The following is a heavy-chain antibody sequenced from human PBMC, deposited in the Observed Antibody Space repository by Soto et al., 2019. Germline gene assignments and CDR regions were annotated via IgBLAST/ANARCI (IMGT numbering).Heavy chain of an antibody. J-gene: IGHJ3*02. V-gene: IGHV4-59*01. D-gene: IGHD3-16*01. Sequence: PSETLSLTCTVSGGSISSYYWSWIRQPPGKGLEWIGYIYYSGSTNYNPSLKSRVTISVDTSKNQFSLKLSSVTAADTAVYYCARVDRLTWRHDAFDIWGQGTMVTVSS. CDR3: ARVDRLTWRHDAFDI. CDR2: IYYSGST. CDR1: GGSISSYY.